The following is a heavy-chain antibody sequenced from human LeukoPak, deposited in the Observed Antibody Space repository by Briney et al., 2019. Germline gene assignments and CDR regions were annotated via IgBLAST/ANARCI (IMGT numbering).Heavy chain of an antibody. CDR1: GFTFKNYA. CDR3: ATGLRYIAG. V-gene: IGHV3-23*01. D-gene: IGHD1-1*01. Sequence: PGGSRRLSCAASGFTFKNYAMSWVRQAPGKGLEWVSAISGSSGSTYYADSVKGRFTISRDNSRNTVYLQMNSLRAEDTAVYYCATGLRYIAGWGRGSLVTVSS. J-gene: IGHJ2*01. CDR2: ISGSSGST.